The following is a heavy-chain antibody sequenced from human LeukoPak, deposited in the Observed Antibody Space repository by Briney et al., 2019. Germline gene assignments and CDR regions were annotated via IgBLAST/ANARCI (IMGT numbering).Heavy chain of an antibody. Sequence: SETLSLTCAVYGGSFSGYYWSWIRQPPGKGLEWIGEINHSGSTNYNPSLKSRVTISVDTSKNQFSLKLSSVTAADTAVYYCARIEDYYDSSGSRRAAASDIWGQGTMVTVSS. CDR2: INHSGST. V-gene: IGHV4-34*01. CDR3: ARIEDYYDSSGSRRAAASDI. CDR1: GGSFSGYY. D-gene: IGHD3-22*01. J-gene: IGHJ3*02.